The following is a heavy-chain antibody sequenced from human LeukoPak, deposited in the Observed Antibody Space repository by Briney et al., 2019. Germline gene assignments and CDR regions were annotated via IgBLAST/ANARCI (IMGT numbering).Heavy chain of an antibody. Sequence: GGSLRLSCAASGFTLSSYAMTWVRQAPGKGLQWVSTISVSGGSTYYADSVKGRFTISRDTSKSTLYLQMNSLRDEDTAVYYCAKYGSGTYYNGLYWGQGTLVTDSS. CDR3: AKYGSGTYYNGLY. V-gene: IGHV3-23*01. J-gene: IGHJ4*02. CDR2: ISVSGGST. D-gene: IGHD3-10*01. CDR1: GFTLSSYA.